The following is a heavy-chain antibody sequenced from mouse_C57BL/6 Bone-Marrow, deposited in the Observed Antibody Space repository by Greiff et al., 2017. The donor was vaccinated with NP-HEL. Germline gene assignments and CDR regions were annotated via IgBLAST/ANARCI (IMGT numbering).Heavy chain of an antibody. V-gene: IGHV1-59*01. D-gene: IGHD4-1*01. CDR2: IDPSDSYT. CDR3: ARSVWDFDY. CDR1: GYTFTSYW. Sequence: QVQLKQPGAELVRPGTSVKLSCKASGYTFTSYWMHWVKQRPGQGLEWIGVIDPSDSYTNYNQKFKGKATLTVDTSSSTAYMQLSSLTSEDSAVYYCARSVWDFDYWGQGTTLTVSS. J-gene: IGHJ2*01.